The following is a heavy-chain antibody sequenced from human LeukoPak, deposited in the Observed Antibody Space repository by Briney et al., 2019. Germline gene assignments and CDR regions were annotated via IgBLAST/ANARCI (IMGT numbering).Heavy chain of an antibody. Sequence: GGSLRLSCAASGFTFSSYDMHWVRQATGKGLEWVSAIGTAGDTYYPGSVKGRFTISRENAKNSLYLQMNSLRAGDTAVYYCARDYTVVGSDYYYYYGMDVWGQGTTVTVSS. CDR1: GFTFSSYD. CDR2: IGTAGDT. CDR3: ARDYTVVGSDYYYYYGMDV. D-gene: IGHD6-25*01. J-gene: IGHJ6*02. V-gene: IGHV3-13*04.